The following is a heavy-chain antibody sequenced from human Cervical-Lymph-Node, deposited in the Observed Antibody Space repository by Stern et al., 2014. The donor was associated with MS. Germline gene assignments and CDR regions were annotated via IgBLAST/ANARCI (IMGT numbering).Heavy chain of an antibody. CDR1: EYTHNNYL. D-gene: IGHD2-15*01. CDR3: AVRYCSGGRCYSVPDV. CDR2: INPSGAT. V-gene: IGHV1-46*02. J-gene: IGHJ6*02. Sequence: VHLVESGSEVKKPGASVKVSCKASEYTHNNYLIHWVRQAPGQRPDWMGVINPSGATNDAQKVQDRVTMTTDASTSTFYMELSRLRSEDTAVYYCAVRYCSGGRCYSVPDVWGQGTTVIVSS.